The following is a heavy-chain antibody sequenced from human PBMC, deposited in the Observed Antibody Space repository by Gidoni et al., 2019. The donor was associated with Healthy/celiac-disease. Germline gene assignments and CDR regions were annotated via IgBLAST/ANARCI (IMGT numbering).Heavy chain of an antibody. J-gene: IGHJ4*02. CDR1: GYSFTSYW. CDR3: ARDRYDILTGYNHHFDY. D-gene: IGHD3-9*01. Sequence: EVQLVQSGAEVKKPGESLKTSCKGSGYSFTSYWIGWVRQMPGKGLEWMGIISHGDSDTRYSPSFQGQVTISADKSISTAYLQWSSLKASDTAMYYCARDRYDILTGYNHHFDYWGQGTLVTVSS. V-gene: IGHV5-51*03. CDR2: ISHGDSDT.